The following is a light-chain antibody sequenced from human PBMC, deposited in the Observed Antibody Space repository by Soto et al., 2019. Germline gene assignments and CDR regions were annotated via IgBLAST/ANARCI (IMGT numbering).Light chain of an antibody. CDR1: SSNIGSNN. J-gene: IGLJ1*01. V-gene: IGLV1-44*01. CDR2: SNN. CDR3: AAWDGSLSNYV. Sequence: QSVLTQPPSASGTPGQRVTISCSGSSSNIGSNNVNWFQQLPGTAPKLLIHSNNQRPSGVPDRFSGSKSGTSAFLAISGLQSEDEADYYCAAWDGSLSNYVFGTGTKVTVL.